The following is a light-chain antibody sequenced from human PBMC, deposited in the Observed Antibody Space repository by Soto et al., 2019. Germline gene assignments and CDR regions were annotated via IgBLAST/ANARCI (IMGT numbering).Light chain of an antibody. CDR3: QQSFTTPLT. Sequence: DIQVTQSPSSLSASVGDRITITCQVSQDVGNYLNWYQQKPGKAPKLLMFAASSLQSGVPSRFSGSGSGTDFTLTISDLQADDFATYYCQQSFTTPLTFGGGTTGDIK. CDR1: QDVGNY. J-gene: IGKJ4*01. CDR2: AAS. V-gene: IGKV1-39*01.